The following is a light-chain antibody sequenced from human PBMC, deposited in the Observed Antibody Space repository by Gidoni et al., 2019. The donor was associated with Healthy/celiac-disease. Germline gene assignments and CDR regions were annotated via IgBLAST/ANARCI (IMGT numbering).Light chain of an antibody. CDR3: AAWDDSLNGVV. J-gene: IGLJ2*01. V-gene: IGLV1-44*01. CDR2: SNT. CDR1: SSNIGSNT. Sequence: QSVLTQPPSASGTPGPRVTISCSVSSSNIGSNTVNWYQQLPGTAPKLLIYSNTQRPSGVPDRFSGSKSGTSASLAISGLQSEDEADYYCAAWDDSLNGVVVGGGTKLTVL.